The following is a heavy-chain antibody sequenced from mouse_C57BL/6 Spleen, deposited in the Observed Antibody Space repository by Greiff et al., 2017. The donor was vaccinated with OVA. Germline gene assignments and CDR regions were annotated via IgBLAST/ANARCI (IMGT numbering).Heavy chain of an antibody. CDR2: IYPGDGDT. D-gene: IGHD3-2*02. J-gene: IGHJ2*01. CDR3: ARSGDGRYYFDY. Sequence: VQLQQSGAELVKPGASVKISCKASGYAFSSYWMNWVKQRPGKGLEWIGQIYPGDGDTNYNGKFKGKATLTADKSSSTAYMQLSSLTSEDSAVYFCARSGDGRYYFDYWGQGTTLTVSS. V-gene: IGHV1-80*01. CDR1: GYAFSSYW.